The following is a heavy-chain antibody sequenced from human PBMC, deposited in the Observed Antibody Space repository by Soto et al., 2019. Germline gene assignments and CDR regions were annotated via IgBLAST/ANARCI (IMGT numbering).Heavy chain of an antibody. J-gene: IGHJ5*02. V-gene: IGHV3-30*18. Sequence: QVHLVESGGGVVQPGISLRLSCTTSGFTFSSYGLHWFRQAPGRGLELLALISNDGNKEFYADSVKGRFTVSRDNVKNKLYLQMDSLRAEDSDVYNCAKPAGRASWGQGTLVTVSS. CDR1: GFTFSSYG. CDR2: ISNDGNKE. CDR3: AKPAGRAS.